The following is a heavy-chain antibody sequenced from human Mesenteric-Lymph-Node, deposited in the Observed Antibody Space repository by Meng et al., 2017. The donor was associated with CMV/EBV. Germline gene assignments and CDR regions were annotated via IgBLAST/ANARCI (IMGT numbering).Heavy chain of an antibody. Sequence: GSIRSSNWWSWVRQPPGKGLEWIGEIYHSGTTNYNPSLKSRVTISVDKSKNQFSLKLSSVTAADTAVYYCARDYYGSGSYSFYFDYWGQGTLVTVSS. CDR1: GSIRSSNW. V-gene: IGHV4-4*02. CDR2: IYHSGTT. J-gene: IGHJ4*02. D-gene: IGHD3-10*01. CDR3: ARDYYGSGSYSFYFDY.